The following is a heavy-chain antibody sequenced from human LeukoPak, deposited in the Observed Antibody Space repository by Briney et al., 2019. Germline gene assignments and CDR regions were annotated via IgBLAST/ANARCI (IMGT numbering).Heavy chain of an antibody. V-gene: IGHV3-23*01. J-gene: IGHJ5*01. Sequence: GGSLRLSCAASGFTFTSYAMSWVRQAPGKGLEWLSLVSGIGDITYDADSVKGRFTISRDNSKNTLYLQMNSLRVEDTAIYYCAKTKTYGREKWFDSWGQGTLVTVPS. CDR3: AKTKTYGREKWFDS. CDR1: GFTFTSYA. D-gene: IGHD1-26*01. CDR2: VSGIGDIT.